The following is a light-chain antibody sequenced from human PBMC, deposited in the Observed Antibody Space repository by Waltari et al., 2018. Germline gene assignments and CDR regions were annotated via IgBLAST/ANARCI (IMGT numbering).Light chain of an antibody. CDR3: QQAHSFPLIT. V-gene: IGKV1-12*01. Sequence: DIQMTQSPSSVSASVGDRVTISCRASQDISTWLAWYQQQPGKAPNLLINAESTLQSGVPSRFSGSGSGTDFTLTISNLQPEDFATYYCQQAHSFPLITFGQGTRLEIK. J-gene: IGKJ5*01. CDR2: AES. CDR1: QDISTW.